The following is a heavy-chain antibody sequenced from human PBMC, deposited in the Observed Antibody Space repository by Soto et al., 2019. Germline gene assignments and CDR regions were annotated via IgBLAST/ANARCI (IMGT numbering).Heavy chain of an antibody. CDR2: INHSGST. D-gene: IGHD3-3*01. CDR3: ARAGYYDFWSGYYTRGMDV. V-gene: IGHV4-34*01. J-gene: IGHJ6*02. Sequence: SETLSLTCAVYGGSFSGYYWSWICQPPGKGLEWIGEINHSGSTNYNPSLKSRVTISVDTSKNQFSLKLSSVTAADTAVYYCARAGYYDFWSGYYTRGMDVWGQGTTVTVSS. CDR1: GGSFSGYY.